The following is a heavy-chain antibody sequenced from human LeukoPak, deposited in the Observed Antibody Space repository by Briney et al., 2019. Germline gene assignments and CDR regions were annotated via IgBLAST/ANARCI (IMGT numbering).Heavy chain of an antibody. CDR1: GFTFSSYA. D-gene: IGHD2-2*01. Sequence: GGSLRLSCAASGFTFSSYAMSWVRQAPGKGLEWVSGISGSGGSTYHADSVKGRFTISRDNSKNTLYLQMNSLRAEDTALYHCARDPTHCSSTSCYQGDAFDIWGQGTMVTVSS. J-gene: IGHJ3*02. CDR2: ISGSGGST. V-gene: IGHV3-23*01. CDR3: ARDPTHCSSTSCYQGDAFDI.